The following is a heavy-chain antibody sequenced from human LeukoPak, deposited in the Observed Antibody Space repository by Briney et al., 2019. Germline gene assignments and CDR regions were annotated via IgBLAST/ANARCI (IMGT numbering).Heavy chain of an antibody. J-gene: IGHJ4*02. Sequence: SETLSLTCTVSGGSISSYSWSWIRQPPGKGLEWIGYIYYSGSTNYNPSLKSRVTISVDTSKNQFSLKLSSVTAADTAVYYCARGRTGTIDYWGQGTLVTVSS. D-gene: IGHD1-7*01. CDR1: GGSISSYS. V-gene: IGHV4-59*01. CDR3: ARGRTGTIDY. CDR2: IYYSGST.